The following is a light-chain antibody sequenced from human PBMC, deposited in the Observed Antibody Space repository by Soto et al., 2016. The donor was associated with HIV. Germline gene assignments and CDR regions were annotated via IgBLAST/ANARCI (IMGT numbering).Light chain of an antibody. Sequence: DIQMTQSPSSLSASVGDRVTITCQASQDISNYLSWYQQKPGKAPKLLIYDASNLETGVPSRFSGSGSGTDFTFTISSLQPEDIATYYXQQYDNLPLTFGGGTKVEIK. CDR3: QQYDNLPLT. CDR1: QDISNY. CDR2: DAS. V-gene: IGKV1-33*01. J-gene: IGKJ4*01.